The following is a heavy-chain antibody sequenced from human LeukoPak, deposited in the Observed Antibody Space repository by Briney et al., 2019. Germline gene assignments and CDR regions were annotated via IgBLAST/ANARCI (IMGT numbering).Heavy chain of an antibody. D-gene: IGHD4-17*01. V-gene: IGHV2-5*02. Sequence: GPTLVNPTQTLTLTCTFSGFSLSASAVGMGWIRQPPGNALGWSALIYWDDDKRYSPSRKSRLTITKNTTNNQVVLTMTNMDPVDTATYYCAYNPPHYCDSLDPWGQGTLVTVSS. CDR2: IYWDDDK. CDR3: AYNPPHYCDSLDP. J-gene: IGHJ5*02. CDR1: GFSLSASAVG.